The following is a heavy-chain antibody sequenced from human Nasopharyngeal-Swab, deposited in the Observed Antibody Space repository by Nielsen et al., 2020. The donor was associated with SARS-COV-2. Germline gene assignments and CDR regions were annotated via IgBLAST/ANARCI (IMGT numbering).Heavy chain of an antibody. CDR1: GGPSRNSY. Sequence: SETLSLTCTFSGGPSRNSYWSWLRQPPGKGLEWIGYIYGSGSTTYNPSLKSRVIISVDMSNNQLSLRMTSVTAADTAVYYCARDSLVAEWLGYYFYGMDVWGQGTTVIVSS. CDR2: IYGSGST. CDR3: ARDSLVAEWLGYYFYGMDV. D-gene: IGHD3-3*01. V-gene: IGHV4-59*01. J-gene: IGHJ6*02.